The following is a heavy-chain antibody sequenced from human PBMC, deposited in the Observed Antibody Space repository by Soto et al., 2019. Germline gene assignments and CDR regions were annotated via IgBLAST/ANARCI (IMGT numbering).Heavy chain of an antibody. V-gene: IGHV3-33*01. J-gene: IGHJ4*02. CDR2: IWYDGSNK. CDR1: GFTFSSYG. CDR3: ASISSSPFDH. D-gene: IGHD6-6*01. Sequence: QVQLVESGGGVVQPGRSLRLSCAASGFTFSSYGMQWVRQAPGKGLEWVAVIWYDGSNKYYADSVKGRFTISRDNSKNTLYLQMNSLRAEDTAVYYCASISSSPFDHWGQGTLITVSS.